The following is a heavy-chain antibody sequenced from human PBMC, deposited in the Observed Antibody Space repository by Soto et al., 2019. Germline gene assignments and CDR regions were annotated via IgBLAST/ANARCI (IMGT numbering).Heavy chain of an antibody. CDR2: IYYSGST. J-gene: IGHJ3*02. V-gene: IGHV4-59*01. Sequence: PSETLSLTCTVSGGSMSSYYWSWIRQPPGKGLEWIGYIYYSGSTNYNPSLKSRVTISVDTSKNQFSLKLSSVTAADTAVYYCARVRQNRRHQPNWNGAPTHAFDIWGQGTMVTVSS. D-gene: IGHD1-1*01. CDR3: ARVRQNRRHQPNWNGAPTHAFDI. CDR1: GGSMSSYY.